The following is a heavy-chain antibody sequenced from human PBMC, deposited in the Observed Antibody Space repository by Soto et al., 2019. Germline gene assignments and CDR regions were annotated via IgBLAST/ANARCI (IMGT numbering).Heavy chain of an antibody. CDR3: ARALGYSGYAGMDV. CDR2: ISPDNGNT. Sequence: SVKVSCKASGYTFTIYGINWVRQAPGQGLEWMGWISPDNGNTNYAQKLQGRVTMTTDTSTSTAYMELRSLRSDDTAVYYCARALGYSGYAGMDVWGQGTTVTVSS. V-gene: IGHV1-18*01. CDR1: GYTFTIYG. D-gene: IGHD5-12*01. J-gene: IGHJ6*02.